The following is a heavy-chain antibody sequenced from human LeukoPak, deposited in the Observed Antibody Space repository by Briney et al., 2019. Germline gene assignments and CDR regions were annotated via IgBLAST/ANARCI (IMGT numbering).Heavy chain of an antibody. V-gene: IGHV3-53*05. Sequence: GGSLRLSCAASGFTVSSNYMSWVRQAPGKGLEWVSVIYSGGSTYYADSVKGRFTISRDNSKNTLYLQMNSLRAEDTAVYYCAKDFYSGYEEYFDYWGQGTLVTVSS. J-gene: IGHJ4*02. CDR2: IYSGGST. CDR3: AKDFYSGYEEYFDY. CDR1: GFTVSSNY. D-gene: IGHD5-12*01.